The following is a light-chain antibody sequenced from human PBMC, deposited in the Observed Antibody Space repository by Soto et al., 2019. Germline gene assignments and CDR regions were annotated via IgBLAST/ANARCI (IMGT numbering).Light chain of an antibody. V-gene: IGLV1-51*01. CDR1: TSNIGINY. CDR3: GTWDSSLSTWV. J-gene: IGLJ3*02. CDR2: DNN. Sequence: QSALTQPPSVSAAPGQKVTISCSGITSNIGINYVSWYQQVPGTAPKLLIYDNNKRPSGIPDRFSGSKSGTSATLGITGLQTGDEADYYCGTWDSSLSTWVFGGGTKLTVL.